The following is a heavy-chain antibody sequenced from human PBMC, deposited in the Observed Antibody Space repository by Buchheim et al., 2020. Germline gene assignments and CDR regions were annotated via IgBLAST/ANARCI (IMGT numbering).Heavy chain of an antibody. V-gene: IGHV4-30-2*01. CDR1: GGSVSSDGYS. J-gene: IGHJ6*02. CDR2: IHHSGGT. D-gene: IGHD4-17*01. CDR3: ARGGTVPYYYYGMDV. Sequence: QLQLRESGSGLMKPSQTLSLTCTVSGGSVSSDGYSWSWIRQPPGKGLEWIGYIHHSGGTDYNPSLKSRVTLSVDRSKNQFSLKLTSVTAADTAVYYCARGGTVPYYYYGMDVWGQGTT.